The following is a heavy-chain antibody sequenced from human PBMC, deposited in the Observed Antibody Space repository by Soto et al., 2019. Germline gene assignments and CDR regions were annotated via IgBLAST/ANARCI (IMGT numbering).Heavy chain of an antibody. D-gene: IGHD3-22*01. CDR2: LYPNGRA. V-gene: IGHV3-53*01. CDR3: ARGAMIVKAVYEGVY. CDR1: GFTVSSNY. Sequence: GGSLRLSCAASGFTVSSNYLTWVRQAPGKGLKWVSVLYPNGRAFYADSVKGRFTISRNHAKNSLDLEMNSLGFADTGVYYCARGAMIVKAVYEGVYWGRGVVVTVSS. J-gene: IGHJ4*02.